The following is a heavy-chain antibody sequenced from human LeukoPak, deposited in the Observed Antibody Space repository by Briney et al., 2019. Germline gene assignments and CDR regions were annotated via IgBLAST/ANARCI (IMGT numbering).Heavy chain of an antibody. Sequence: SETLSLTCIVSGGSISTYYWSWIRQPPGKGLEWIGYIYYGGSTNYNPSLKSRVTISIDRSKNQFSMMLSSVTAADTAVYYCARVSPMEYCSGGSCYPYFDHWGQGTLVTVSS. CDR2: IYYGGST. CDR3: ARVSPMEYCSGGSCYPYFDH. D-gene: IGHD2-15*01. J-gene: IGHJ4*02. V-gene: IGHV4-59*01. CDR1: GGSISTYY.